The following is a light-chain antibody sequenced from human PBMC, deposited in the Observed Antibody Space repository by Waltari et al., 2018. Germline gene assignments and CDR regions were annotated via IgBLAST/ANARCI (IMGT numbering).Light chain of an antibody. CDR2: DVS. V-gene: IGLV2-11*01. CDR1: SSGVGGYNY. J-gene: IGLJ3*02. CDR3: CSYAGSYTLV. Sequence: QSALTQPRSVSGSPGQSVTIPCTGTSSGVGGYNYVPWYQQHPGKAPKLMIYDVSKRPSGVPDRFSGSKSGNTASLTISGLQAEDEADYYCCSYAGSYTLVFGGGTKLTVL.